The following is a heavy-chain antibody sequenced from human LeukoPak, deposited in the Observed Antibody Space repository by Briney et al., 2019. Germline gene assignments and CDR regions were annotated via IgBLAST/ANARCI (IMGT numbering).Heavy chain of an antibody. CDR3: ARDLDWLLFDY. CDR1: GFTFSTYW. V-gene: IGHV3-74*01. J-gene: IGHJ4*02. Sequence: GGSLRLSCAASGFTFSTYWMHWVRQAPGKGLVWVSRVKYDGSTTTYADSVKGGFTISRDIAKNIQYLQMNSLRVEDTAVYYCARDLDWLLFDYWGQGTLVTVSS. CDR2: VKYDGSTT. D-gene: IGHD3-9*01.